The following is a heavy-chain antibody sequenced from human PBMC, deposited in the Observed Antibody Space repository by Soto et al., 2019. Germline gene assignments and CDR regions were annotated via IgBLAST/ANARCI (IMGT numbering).Heavy chain of an antibody. CDR2: ISGSGGST. Sequence: GGSLRLSCAASGFTFSSYAMSWVRQAPGKGLEWVSAISGSGGSTYYADSVKGRFTISRDNSKNTLYLQMNSLRAEDTAVYYCAKGRWFGELSPDAFDIWGQGTMVTVSS. CDR1: GFTFSSYA. CDR3: AKGRWFGELSPDAFDI. V-gene: IGHV3-23*01. D-gene: IGHD3-10*01. J-gene: IGHJ3*02.